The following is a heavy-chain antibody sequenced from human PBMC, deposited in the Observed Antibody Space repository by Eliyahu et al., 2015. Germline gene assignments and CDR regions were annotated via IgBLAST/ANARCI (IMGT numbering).Heavy chain of an antibody. J-gene: IGHJ4*02. CDR1: GFXXYDYA. CDR3: AKALYSGYGGYSDY. D-gene: IGHD5-12*01. V-gene: IGHV3-9*01. CDR2: ISWNSGSI. Sequence: EVQLVESGGGLVQPGRSLRLSCAASGFXXYDYAMHWVRQAPGKGLEWVSGISWNSGSIGYADSVKGRFTISRDNAKNSLYLQMNSLRAEDTALYYCAKALYSGYGGYSDYWGQGTLVTVSS.